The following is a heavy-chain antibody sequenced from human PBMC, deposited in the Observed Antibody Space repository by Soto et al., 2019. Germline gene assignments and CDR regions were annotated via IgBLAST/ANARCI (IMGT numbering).Heavy chain of an antibody. CDR1: GFTFSSCA. J-gene: IGHJ4*02. CDR2: IRGNGDPP. CDR3: VKSRGGNNFDFFD. V-gene: IGHV3-64D*06. Sequence: PGGSLRLSCSASGFTFSSCAMHWVRQAPGKGLEYVSGIRGNGDPPFYADSVKGRFTISRDNSKNTPYLQMSSLSADDTAVYYCVKSRGGNNFDFFDWGQGALVTVSS. D-gene: IGHD5-12*01.